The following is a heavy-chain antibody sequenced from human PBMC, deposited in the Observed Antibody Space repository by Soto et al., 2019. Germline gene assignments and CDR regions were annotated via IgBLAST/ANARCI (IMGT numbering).Heavy chain of an antibody. Sequence: GGSLRLSCAASGFTFNSYGMHWVRQAPGKGLEWVAVFSYDGINKYYADSVKGRFTISRDNSKNTLYLQMNSLRAEDTAVYYCAKDIGYCSSTSCPPRDYYYYMDVWGKGTTVTVSS. V-gene: IGHV3-30*18. J-gene: IGHJ6*03. CDR2: FSYDGINK. CDR1: GFTFNSYG. D-gene: IGHD2-2*01. CDR3: AKDIGYCSSTSCPPRDYYYYMDV.